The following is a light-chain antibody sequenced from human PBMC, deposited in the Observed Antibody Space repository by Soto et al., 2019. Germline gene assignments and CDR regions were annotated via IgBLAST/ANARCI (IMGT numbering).Light chain of an antibody. Sequence: DIQMTQSPSSLSASVGDRVTITCQASHDIIKHLNWYQQKPGKPPKLLIYDVSNLVIGIPSRFSGSGSGTDFSFTISSLQPEDSATYYCQQYDDFPLFGPGTKVEIK. V-gene: IGKV1-33*01. CDR1: HDIIKH. CDR2: DVS. J-gene: IGKJ3*01. CDR3: QQYDDFPL.